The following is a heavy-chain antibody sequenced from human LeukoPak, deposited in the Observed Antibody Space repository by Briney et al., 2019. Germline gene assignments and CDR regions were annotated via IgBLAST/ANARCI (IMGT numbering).Heavy chain of an antibody. D-gene: IGHD3-10*01. CDR1: GFTFSTFG. CDR3: AKDGYGSGGRWFDP. Sequence: GGTLRLSCEVSGFTFSTFGMNWLRQAPGKGLEWVSSFRGDGGSTYYAESVKGRFTISRDNSKNTVYLQMNNLRVEDTAIYYCAKDGYGSGGRWFDPWGQGTLVTVSS. CDR2: FRGDGGST. J-gene: IGHJ5*02. V-gene: IGHV3-23*01.